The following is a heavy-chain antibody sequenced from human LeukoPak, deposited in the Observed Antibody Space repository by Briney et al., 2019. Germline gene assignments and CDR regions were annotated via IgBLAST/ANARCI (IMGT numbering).Heavy chain of an antibody. J-gene: IGHJ5*02. Sequence: PLSLSCPPSALTFNTYAMSWLPQAPAMGLDCVSPIKSDGKTHYADSVKGRFTISRDNSKNTLSLQMNSLRAEDTALYYCAKCRVETYSSGWCNWLDPWGQGTQVTVSS. D-gene: IGHD6-19*01. CDR2: IKSDGKT. V-gene: IGHV3-23*01. CDR1: ALTFNTYA. CDR3: AKCRVETYSSGWCNWLDP.